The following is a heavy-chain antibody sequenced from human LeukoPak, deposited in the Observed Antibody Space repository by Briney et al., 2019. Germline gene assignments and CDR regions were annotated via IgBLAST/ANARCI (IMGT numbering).Heavy chain of an antibody. CDR3: ARHQGDDYYGSNGMDV. J-gene: IGHJ6*02. CDR2: IYPGDSDT. D-gene: IGHD3-10*01. V-gene: IGHV5-51*01. Sequence: GESLKIACKGSGYSFTSYWIGWVRQMPGKGREWMGIIYPGDSDTRYSPSFEGQVTISADKSISTAYLQWSSLKASDTAMYYCARHQGDDYYGSNGMDVWGQGTTVTVSS. CDR1: GYSFTSYW.